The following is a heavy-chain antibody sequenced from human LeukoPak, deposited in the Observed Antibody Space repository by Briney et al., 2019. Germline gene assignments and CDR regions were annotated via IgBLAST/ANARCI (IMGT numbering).Heavy chain of an antibody. CDR2: ISYDGSNK. Sequence: PGLTLRLSCAASGFIFSIYSMHWVRQAPAKGLEWVAVISYDGSNKYYADSVKGRFTISRDNSKNTLYLQMNSLRDEDTAVYYCARDQGAAENYYYGMDVWGQGTTVTVSS. J-gene: IGHJ6*02. V-gene: IGHV3-30-3*01. CDR1: GFIFSIYS. CDR3: ARDQGAAENYYYGMDV. D-gene: IGHD6-13*01.